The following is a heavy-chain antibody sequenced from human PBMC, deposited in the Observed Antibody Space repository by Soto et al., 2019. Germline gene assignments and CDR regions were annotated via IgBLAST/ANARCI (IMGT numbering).Heavy chain of an antibody. CDR2: SYSSGGT. Sequence: GGSLRLSCAASGFILDKYTMGWVRQAPGKGLEWVAESYSSGGTEYSDSVKGRFAIFRDNSKSMLFLQMNSLRVEDTALYYCARDREPDGIWTFDAWGQGTLVTVSS. V-gene: IGHV3-53*01. J-gene: IGHJ4*02. D-gene: IGHD2-15*01. CDR3: ARDREPDGIWTFDA. CDR1: GFILDKYT.